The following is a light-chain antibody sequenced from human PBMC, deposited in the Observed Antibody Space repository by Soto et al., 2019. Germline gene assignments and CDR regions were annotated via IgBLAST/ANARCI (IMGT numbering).Light chain of an antibody. CDR3: SSYTTSSTLV. CDR2: EGR. CDR1: SSDVGTYNL. V-gene: IGLV2-14*02. J-gene: IGLJ3*02. Sequence: QSALTQPASVSGSPGQPITISCTGTSSDVGTYNLVSWYQQHPGKAPRLIIYEGRKRPSGVSNRFSGSKSGNTASLTISGLQAEDEAEYHCSSYTTSSTLVFGGGTKLTVL.